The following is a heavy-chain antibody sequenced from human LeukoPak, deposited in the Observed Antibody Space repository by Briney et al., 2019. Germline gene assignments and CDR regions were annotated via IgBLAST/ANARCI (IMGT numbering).Heavy chain of an antibody. CDR3: AGRYSGSFFAY. J-gene: IGHJ4*02. CDR1: GFTFSNHA. CDR2: IYSGGST. D-gene: IGHD1-26*01. V-gene: IGHV3-66*01. Sequence: SGGSLRLSCAASGFTFSNHAMSWIRQGPGKGLEWVSVIYSGGSTYYADSVKGRFTISRDNSENTLYLQMNSLRAEDTAIYYCAGRYSGSFFAYWGQGTLVTVSS.